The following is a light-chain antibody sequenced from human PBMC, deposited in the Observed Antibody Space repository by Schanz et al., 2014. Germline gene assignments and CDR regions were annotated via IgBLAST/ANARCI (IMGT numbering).Light chain of an antibody. CDR2: GVS. CDR1: QSVSRSY. CDR3: QHYNNWPPVWT. Sequence: EIVLTQSPGTLSLSPGERATLSCRASQSVSRSYLAWYQHKPGQAPRLLIYGVSTRATGIPDRFSGSGSGTEFTLTISSLQSEDFAVYFCQHYNNWPPVWTFGQGTKVEIK. J-gene: IGKJ1*01. V-gene: IGKV3D-15*01.